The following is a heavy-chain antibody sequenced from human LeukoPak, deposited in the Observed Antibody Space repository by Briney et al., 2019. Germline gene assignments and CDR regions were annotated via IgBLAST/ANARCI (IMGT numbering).Heavy chain of an antibody. J-gene: IGHJ5*02. D-gene: IGHD3-10*01. CDR3: ARKKAGTRGNWFDP. V-gene: IGHV1-18*04. Sequence: ASMKASCKASGYTFTSYGISWVRRAPGQGLEWMGWISAYNGNTNYAQKLQGRVTMTTDTSTSTAYMELRSLRSDDTAVYYCARKKAGTRGNWFDPWGQGTLVTVSS. CDR1: GYTFTSYG. CDR2: ISAYNGNT.